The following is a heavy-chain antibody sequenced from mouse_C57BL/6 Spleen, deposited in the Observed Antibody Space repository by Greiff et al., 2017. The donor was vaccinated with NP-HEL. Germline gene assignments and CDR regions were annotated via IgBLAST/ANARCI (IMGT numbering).Heavy chain of an antibody. CDR3: VRHEDYYGSSRYAMDY. CDR2: IRSKSNNYAT. V-gene: IGHV10-1*01. D-gene: IGHD1-1*01. Sequence: EVQLVESGGGLVQPKGSLKLSCAASGFSFNTYAMNWVRQAPGKGLEWVARIRSKSNNYATYYADSVKDRFTISRDDSESMLYLQMNNLKTEDTAMYYCVRHEDYYGSSRYAMDYWGQGTSVTVSS. J-gene: IGHJ4*01. CDR1: GFSFNTYA.